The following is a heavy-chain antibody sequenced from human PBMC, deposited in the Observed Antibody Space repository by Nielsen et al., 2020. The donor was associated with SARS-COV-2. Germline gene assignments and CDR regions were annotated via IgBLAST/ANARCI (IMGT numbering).Heavy chain of an antibody. CDR1: GFTFSSYS. Sequence: GESLKISCAASGFTFSSYSMNWVRQAPGKGLEWVSSISSSSSYIYYADSVKGRFTISRDNAKNSLYLQMNSLRAEDTAVYYCARDLEQQLDPAFDIWGQGTMVTVSS. D-gene: IGHD6-13*01. V-gene: IGHV3-21*01. J-gene: IGHJ3*02. CDR2: ISSSSSYI. CDR3: ARDLEQQLDPAFDI.